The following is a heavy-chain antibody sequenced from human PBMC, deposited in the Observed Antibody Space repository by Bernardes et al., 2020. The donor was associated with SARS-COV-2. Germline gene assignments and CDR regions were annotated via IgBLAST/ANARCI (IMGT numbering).Heavy chain of an antibody. CDR2: INPNSGGT. CDR3: ARGRAGRSSTSCYDY. J-gene: IGHJ4*02. Sequence: ASLKVSCKASGYTFTGYYMHWVRQAPGQGLEWMGWINPNSGGTNYAQKFQGRVTMTRDTSISTAYMELSRLRSDDTAVYYCARGRAGRSSTSCYDYWGQGTLVTVSS. CDR1: GYTFTGYY. V-gene: IGHV1-2*02. D-gene: IGHD2-2*01.